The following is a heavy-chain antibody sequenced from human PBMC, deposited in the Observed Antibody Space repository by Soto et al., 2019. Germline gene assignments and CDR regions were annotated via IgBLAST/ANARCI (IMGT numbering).Heavy chain of an antibody. CDR1: GYSISSGYY. J-gene: IGHJ6*02. D-gene: IGHD2-15*01. CDR2: IYHSGST. V-gene: IGHV4-38-2*02. Sequence: KPSETLSLTCAVSGYSISSGYYWGWIRQPPGKGLEWIGSIYHSGSTYYNPSLKSRVTISVDTSKNQFSLKLSSVTAADTAVYYCARENSSDYYYYYGMDVWGQGTTVTVSS. CDR3: ARENSSDYYYYYGMDV.